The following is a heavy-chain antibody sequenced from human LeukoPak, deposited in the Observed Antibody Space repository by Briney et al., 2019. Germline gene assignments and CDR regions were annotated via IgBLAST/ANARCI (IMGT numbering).Heavy chain of an antibody. CDR3: ATGRRDNNFDY. Sequence: MPSETLSLTCAVSGYSISSAYYWGWLRQPPGKGLEWIGSIYHSGSTYYYNPSLKSRVTISVDTSKNQFSLKLSSVTAADTAVYYCATGRRDNNFDYWGQGTLVTVSS. V-gene: IGHV4-38-2*01. CDR1: GYSISSAYY. CDR2: IYHSGSTY. D-gene: IGHD1-26*01. J-gene: IGHJ4*02.